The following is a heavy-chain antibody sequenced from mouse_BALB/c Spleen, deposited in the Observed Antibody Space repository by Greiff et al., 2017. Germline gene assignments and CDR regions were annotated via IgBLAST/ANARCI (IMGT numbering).Heavy chain of an antibody. Sequence: EVQVVESGGGLVQPGGSLKLSCAASGFTFSSYGMSWVRQTPDKRLELVATINSNGGSTYYPDSVKGRFTISRDNAKNTLYLQMSSLKSEDTAMYYCARDGDYYGSSFPYWGQGTLVTVSA. J-gene: IGHJ3*01. V-gene: IGHV5-6-3*01. D-gene: IGHD1-1*01. CDR1: GFTFSSYG. CDR2: INSNGGST. CDR3: ARDGDYYGSSFPY.